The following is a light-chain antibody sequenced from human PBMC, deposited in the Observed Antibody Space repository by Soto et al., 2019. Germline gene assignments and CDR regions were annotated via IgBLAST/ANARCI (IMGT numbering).Light chain of an antibody. Sequence: VLTQSTGTLSLSPGERATLSCRASQSVISDYLACYQQKPGQAPRLLIYGASTRATGIPARFSGSGSGTEFTLTISSLQSEDFAVYYCQQYNNWPRTFGQGTKVDI. J-gene: IGKJ1*01. CDR2: GAS. CDR1: QSVISDY. CDR3: QQYNNWPRT. V-gene: IGKV3-15*01.